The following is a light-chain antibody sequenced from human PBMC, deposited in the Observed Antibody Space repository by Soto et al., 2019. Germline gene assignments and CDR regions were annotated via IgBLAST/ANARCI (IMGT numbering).Light chain of an antibody. CDR1: QSVNNW. CDR3: QQYNSYWT. J-gene: IGKJ1*01. Sequence: DIQMTQYPSTLSASVGERVTISCRASQSVNNWLAWYQRKPGKAPKLLIHDASTLESGIPSRFSGSGSGTDFTLTISRLQPDDFATYYCQQYNSYWTFGQGTKVEIK. V-gene: IGKV1-5*01. CDR2: DAS.